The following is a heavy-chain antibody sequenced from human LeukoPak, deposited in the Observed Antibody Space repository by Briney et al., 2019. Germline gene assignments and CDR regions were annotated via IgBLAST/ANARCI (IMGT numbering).Heavy chain of an antibody. V-gene: IGHV4-39*07. CDR3: ERADHTGIEGAY. Sequence: SETLSLTCTVSGGSLSSSSYYWGWIRQPPGRGLGWIGIIYYSGSTYYNPSLKSLVTISVETSKNQLSLTLSSVTAADTAVYYCERADHTGIEGAYWGQGTLVTVSS. CDR2: IYYSGST. CDR1: GGSLSSSSYY. J-gene: IGHJ4*02. D-gene: IGHD6-13*01.